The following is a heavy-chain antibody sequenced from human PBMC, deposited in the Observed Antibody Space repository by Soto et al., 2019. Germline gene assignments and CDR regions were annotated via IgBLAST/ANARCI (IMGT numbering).Heavy chain of an antibody. D-gene: IGHD6-19*01. CDR1: GFTFSSYG. CDR3: AKDQGLRIALADGSLDY. Sequence: QVHLVESGGGVVQPGRCLRLSCAASGFTFSSYGMHWVRQAPGKGLEWVAVISYDGSNKYYADSVKGRFTIYRDNSKNTLYLQMNSLRAEDTAVYYCAKDQGLRIALADGSLDYWGQGTLVTVSS. CDR2: ISYDGSNK. V-gene: IGHV3-30*18. J-gene: IGHJ4*02.